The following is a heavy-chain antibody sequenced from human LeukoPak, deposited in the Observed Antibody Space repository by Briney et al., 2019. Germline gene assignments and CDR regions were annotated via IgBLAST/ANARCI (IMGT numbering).Heavy chain of an antibody. V-gene: IGHV3-30*02. CDR3: AKALALRFGPIDY. Sequence: GVSLRLSCAASGFTFSSYGMHWVRQAPGKGLEWVAFIRYDGSNKYYADSVKGRFTISRDNSKNTPYLQMNSLRAEDTAVYYCAKALALRFGPIDYWGQGTLVTVSS. CDR1: GFTFSSYG. CDR2: IRYDGSNK. J-gene: IGHJ4*02. D-gene: IGHD3-3*01.